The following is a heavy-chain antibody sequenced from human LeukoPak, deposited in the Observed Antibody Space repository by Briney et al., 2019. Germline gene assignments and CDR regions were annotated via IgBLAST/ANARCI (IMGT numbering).Heavy chain of an antibody. J-gene: IGHJ3*02. Sequence: SETLSLTCTVSGYSISSGYYWGWIRQPPGKGLEWIGSIYHSGSTYYNPSLKSRVTISVDRSKNQFSLKLSSVTAADTAVYYCARVPHRPFIAAAGRQQAFDIWGQGTMVTVSS. D-gene: IGHD6-13*01. CDR2: IYHSGST. V-gene: IGHV4-38-2*02. CDR3: ARVPHRPFIAAAGRQQAFDI. CDR1: GYSISSGYY.